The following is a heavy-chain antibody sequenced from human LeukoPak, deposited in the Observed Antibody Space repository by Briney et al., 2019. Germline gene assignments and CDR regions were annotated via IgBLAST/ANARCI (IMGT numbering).Heavy chain of an antibody. D-gene: IGHD2-8*01. CDR1: AFTFSSYS. Sequence: GGSLRLSCAASAFTFSSYSMNWVRQAPGKGLEWVSSISSSSSYIYYADSVKGRFTISRDNAKNSLYLQMNSLRAEDTAVYFCANGAFRLYYVDVWGKGTTVTVSS. V-gene: IGHV3-21*01. CDR3: ANGAFRLYYVDV. J-gene: IGHJ6*03. CDR2: ISSSSSYI.